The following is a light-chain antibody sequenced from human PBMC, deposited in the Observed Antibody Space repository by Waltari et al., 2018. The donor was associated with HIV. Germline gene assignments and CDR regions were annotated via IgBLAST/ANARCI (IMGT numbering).Light chain of an antibody. CDR2: AAS. Sequence: IQITQSPSSLSGSVGDKITITCRASQDISNYVAWYQQKPGKIPQLLIYAASTLQSGVPSRFSGGGSGTEFNFTIRSLQPEDVGTYYCQRYNSAPRTFGQGSTV. CDR1: QDISNY. CDR3: QRYNSAPRT. J-gene: IGKJ1*01. V-gene: IGKV1-27*01.